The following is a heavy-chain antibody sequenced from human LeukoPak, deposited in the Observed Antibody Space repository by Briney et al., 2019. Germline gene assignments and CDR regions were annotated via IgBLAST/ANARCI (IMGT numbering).Heavy chain of an antibody. V-gene: IGHV3-21*01. CDR2: IRGDSTET. D-gene: IGHD3-22*01. J-gene: IGHJ4*02. CDR1: GFTFSSYS. Sequence: EGSLRLSCEGSGFTFSSYSMIWVRQAPGKGLEWVSSIRGDSTETRHADSLMGRFTISRDNAKKSLYLQMNSLRAEDTAVYYCARAYDSSGYYYPYYFDYWGQGTLVTVSS. CDR3: ARAYDSSGYYYPYYFDY.